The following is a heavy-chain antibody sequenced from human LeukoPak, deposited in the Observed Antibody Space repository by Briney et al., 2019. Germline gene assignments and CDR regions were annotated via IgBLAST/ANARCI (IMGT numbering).Heavy chain of an antibody. CDR3: AKVAVRQWLVRINASDI. V-gene: IGHV3-23*01. Sequence: AGGSLRLSCAASGFTFSSYAMSWVRQAPGKGLEWVSAISGSGGSTYYADSVKGRFTISRDNSKNTLYLQMNSLRAEDTAVYYCAKVAVRQWLVRINASDIWGQGTMVTVSS. D-gene: IGHD6-19*01. CDR2: ISGSGGST. CDR1: GFTFSSYA. J-gene: IGHJ3*02.